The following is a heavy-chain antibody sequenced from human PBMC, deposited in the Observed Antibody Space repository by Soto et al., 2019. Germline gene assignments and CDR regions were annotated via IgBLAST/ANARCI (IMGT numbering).Heavy chain of an antibody. J-gene: IGHJ4*02. CDR3: ARGRYGDY. CDR2: ISAHNGNT. D-gene: IGHD1-1*01. CDR1: GYAFTTYV. Sequence: QVHRVQSGAEVKKPGASVKVSGKGSGYAFTTYVITWVRQAPGQGLEWMGWISAHNGNTNYAQKLQGRVTVTRDTSTSTAYMELRSLRSDDTAVYYCARGRYGDYWGQGALVTVSS. V-gene: IGHV1-18*01.